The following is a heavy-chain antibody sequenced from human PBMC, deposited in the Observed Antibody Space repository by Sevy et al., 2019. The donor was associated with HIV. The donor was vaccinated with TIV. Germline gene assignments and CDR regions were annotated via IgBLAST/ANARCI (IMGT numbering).Heavy chain of an antibody. Sequence: ASVKVSCKASRSTFISNDINWLRQAPGQRLEWVGWMPPNSGEVGYAQKFQGRVTMPRNISITTAYMELGRLRFDDTAVYYCAQGYYFTYWGQGTVVTVSS. CDR2: MPPNSGEV. D-gene: IGHD3-22*01. V-gene: IGHV1-8*01. J-gene: IGHJ4*02. CDR3: AQGYYFTY. CDR1: RSTFISND.